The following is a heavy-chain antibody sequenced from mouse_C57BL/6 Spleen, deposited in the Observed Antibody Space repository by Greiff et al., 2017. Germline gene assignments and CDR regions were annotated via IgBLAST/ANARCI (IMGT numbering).Heavy chain of an antibody. CDR3: ARGLGRFDY. V-gene: IGHV5-4*03. CDR2: ISDGGSYT. D-gene: IGHD4-1*01. J-gene: IGHJ2*01. CDR1: GFTFSSYA. Sequence: DVKLVESGGGLVKPGGSLKLSCAASGFTFSSYAMSWVRQTPEKRLEWVATISDGGSYTYYPDNVKGRFTISRDNAKNNLYLQMSHLKSEDTAMYYCARGLGRFDYWGQGTTLTVSS.